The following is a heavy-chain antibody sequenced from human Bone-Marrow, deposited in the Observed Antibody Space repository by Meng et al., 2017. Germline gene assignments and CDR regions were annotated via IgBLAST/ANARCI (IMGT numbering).Heavy chain of an antibody. CDR3: AKEWECGGYCYYAPPFDY. CDR1: GYSFTSYY. Sequence: ASVKVSCKASGYSFTSYYMHWVRQAPGHGLEWMGIINPSGGSTSYAQKFQGRVTMTSDTSTSTVYMELSSLRSEDTAVYYCAKEWECGGYCYYAPPFDYWGQGTLVTVSS. J-gene: IGHJ4*02. CDR2: INPSGGST. V-gene: IGHV1-46*01. D-gene: IGHD2-21*02.